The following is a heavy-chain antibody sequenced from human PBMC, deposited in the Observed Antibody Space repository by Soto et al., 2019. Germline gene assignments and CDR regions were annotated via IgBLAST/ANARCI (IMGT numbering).Heavy chain of an antibody. D-gene: IGHD6-19*01. V-gene: IGHV3-23*01. CDR3: AWSYSSGWGWYFDL. J-gene: IGHJ2*01. CDR1: GFTFSSYA. Sequence: EVQLLESGGGLVQPGGSLRLSCAASGFTFSSYAMSWVRQAPGKGLEWVSAISGSGGSTYYADSVKGRFTISRDNSKNTLYLQMKSLRAEDTAVYYCAWSYSSGWGWYFDLWGRGTLVTVSS. CDR2: ISGSGGST.